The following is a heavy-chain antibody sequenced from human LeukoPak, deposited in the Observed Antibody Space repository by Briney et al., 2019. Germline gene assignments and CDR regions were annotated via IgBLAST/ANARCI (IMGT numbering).Heavy chain of an antibody. Sequence: KPSETLSLTCTVSGGSISSYYWSWIRQPPGKGLEWIGYIYYSGSTNYNPSLKSRVTISVDTSKNQFSLKLSSVTAADTAVYYCVDGTYFDYWGQGTLVTVSS. D-gene: IGHD6-19*01. V-gene: IGHV4-59*01. J-gene: IGHJ4*02. CDR2: IYYSGST. CDR3: VDGTYFDY. CDR1: GGSISSYY.